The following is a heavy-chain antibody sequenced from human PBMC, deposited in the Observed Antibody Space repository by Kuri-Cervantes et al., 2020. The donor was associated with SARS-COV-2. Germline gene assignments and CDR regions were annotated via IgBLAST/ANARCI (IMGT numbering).Heavy chain of an antibody. Sequence: SETLSLTCTVSGGSISSYYWSWIRQPPGKGLEWIGYIYYSGSTNYNPSLKSRVTISVDTSKNRFSLKLSSVTAADTAVYYCARRGAHDRRSSGIQLWSVYYFDYWGQGTLVTVSS. D-gene: IGHD5-18*01. CDR3: ARRGAHDRRSSGIQLWSVYYFDY. CDR1: GGSISSYY. V-gene: IGHV4-59*01. J-gene: IGHJ4*02. CDR2: IYYSGST.